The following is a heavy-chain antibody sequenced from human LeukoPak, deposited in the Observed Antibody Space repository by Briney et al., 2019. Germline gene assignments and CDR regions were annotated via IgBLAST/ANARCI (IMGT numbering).Heavy chain of an antibody. J-gene: IGHJ4*02. V-gene: IGHV1-46*01. CDR3: ARGFPPRMYYDRSGYYSYYFDY. CDR2: ISPSGGST. Sequence: ASVKVSCKAFGYTFTSNYMHWVRQAPGQGPEWMGVISPSGGSTTYAQKFQGRVTLTRDMSTSTAYMELRSLRSDDTAVYFCARGFPPRMYYDRSGYYSYYFDYWGQGTLVTVSS. D-gene: IGHD3-22*01. CDR1: GYTFTSNY.